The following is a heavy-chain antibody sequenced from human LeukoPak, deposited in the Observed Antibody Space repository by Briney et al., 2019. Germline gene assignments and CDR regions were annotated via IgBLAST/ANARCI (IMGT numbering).Heavy chain of an antibody. CDR2: ISSSSSYI. CDR1: GFTFSSYS. Sequence: GGSLRLSCAASGFTFSSYSMNWVRQAPGKGLEWVSSISSSSSYIYYADLVKGRFTISRDNAKNSLYLQMNSLRAEDTAVYYCAGRGSPGSFDYWGQGTLVTVSS. CDR3: AGRGSPGSFDY. J-gene: IGHJ4*02. V-gene: IGHV3-21*01. D-gene: IGHD1-26*01.